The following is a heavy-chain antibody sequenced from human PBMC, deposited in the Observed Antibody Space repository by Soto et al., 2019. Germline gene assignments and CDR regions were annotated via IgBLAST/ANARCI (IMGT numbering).Heavy chain of an antibody. V-gene: IGHV1-2*04. CDR2: INPNSGGT. D-gene: IGHD2-21*02. CDR1: GYTFTGYY. Sequence: QVQLVQSGAEVKKPGASVKVSCKASGYTFTGYYMHWVRQAPGQGLEWMGWINPNSGGTNYAQKFQGWVTRTGDTSISTAERERGRLRSDDTAVYYWARPPGGVVTAMYYFDYWGQGTLVTVSS. J-gene: IGHJ4*02. CDR3: ARPPGGVVTAMYYFDY.